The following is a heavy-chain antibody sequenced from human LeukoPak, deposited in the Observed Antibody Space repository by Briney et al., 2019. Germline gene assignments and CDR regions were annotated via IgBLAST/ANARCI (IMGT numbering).Heavy chain of an antibody. CDR2: IRYSGST. CDR1: GGSISSSSYY. D-gene: IGHD3-9*01. V-gene: IGHV4-39*01. Sequence: PSETLSLTCTLSGGSISSSSYYWGWIRQPPGKGLEWIGSIRYSGSTYYNPSLNSRVTISEDTSKNQFSLKMSSVTAADTAVYYCASLHNFDLYYRGQGTLLTVSS. J-gene: IGHJ4*02. CDR3: ASLHNFDLYY.